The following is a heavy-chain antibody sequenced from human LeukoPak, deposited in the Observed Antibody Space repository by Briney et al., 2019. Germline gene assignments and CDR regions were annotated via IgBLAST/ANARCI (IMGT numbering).Heavy chain of an antibody. CDR2: IHTTGST. CDR3: ATRIGGGTSYYFDY. J-gene: IGHJ4*02. D-gene: IGHD6-6*01. V-gene: IGHV4-4*07. CDR1: SGSISSYY. Sequence: SETLSLTCTVSSGSISSYYWSWIRQPAGKGLEWIGRIHTTGSTNYNPSLNSRVTMSLDTSKNQFSLKLTSVTAADTAVYFCATRIGGGTSYYFDYWGQGSLVTVSS.